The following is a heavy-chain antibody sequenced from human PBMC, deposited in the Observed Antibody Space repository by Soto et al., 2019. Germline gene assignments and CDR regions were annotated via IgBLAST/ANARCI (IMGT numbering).Heavy chain of an antibody. CDR3: AREVAADGTFREDVFDI. V-gene: IGHV1-69*12. CDR1: GGTFSNHA. CDR2: IIPIFTTT. J-gene: IGHJ3*02. Sequence: QVHLVQSGAEVKKPGSSVKVSCKASGGTFSNHAINWVRQAPGQGLEWMGRIIPIFTTTNYAQKFQGRVTITADESTNTAYMELSSLKHDDTAVYYCAREVAADGTFREDVFDIWGQGTLVTVSS. D-gene: IGHD6-13*01.